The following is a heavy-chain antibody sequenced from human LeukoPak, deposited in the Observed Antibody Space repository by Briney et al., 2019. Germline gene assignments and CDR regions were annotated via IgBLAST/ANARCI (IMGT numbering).Heavy chain of an antibody. CDR1: GGSISSGGYY. CDR2: IYYTGST. J-gene: IGHJ4*02. CDR3: ARLSSSHLVDY. D-gene: IGHD6-6*01. Sequence: SETLSLTCTVSGGSISSGGYYWSWIRQHPGKGLEWIGYIYYTGSTYYNPSLMSRVTISVDTSKNQFSLKLSSVAAADTALYYCARLSSSHLVDYWGQGTLVTVSS. V-gene: IGHV4-31*03.